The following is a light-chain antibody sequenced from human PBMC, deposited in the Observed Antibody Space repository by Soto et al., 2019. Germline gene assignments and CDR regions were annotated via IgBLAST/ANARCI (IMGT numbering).Light chain of an antibody. Sequence: EIVLTQSPGTLSLSPGERATLPCRASQSVSSSYLAWYQQKPGQAPRLLIYGASSRATGIPDRFSGRGSGTDFTLTISRLEPEDFAVYYCQQYGSSPYTFGQGTKLELK. CDR2: GAS. V-gene: IGKV3-20*01. J-gene: IGKJ2*01. CDR1: QSVSSSY. CDR3: QQYGSSPYT.